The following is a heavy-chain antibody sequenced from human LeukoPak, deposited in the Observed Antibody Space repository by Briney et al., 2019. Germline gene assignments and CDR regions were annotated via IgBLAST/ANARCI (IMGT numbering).Heavy chain of an antibody. CDR1: GFTFRNAW. CDR3: TTQGIMVVAAVDY. CDR2: MRSKTDGGTT. D-gene: IGHD2-15*01. V-gene: IGHV3-15*01. Sequence: GGSLRLSCAASGFTFRNAWMNWVRQGPGKGLEWVGRMRSKTDGGTTDYAAPAKGRFTISRDDSKNTLYLQMNSLKTEDTAVYYCTTQGIMVVAAVDYWGQGTLVTVSS. J-gene: IGHJ4*02.